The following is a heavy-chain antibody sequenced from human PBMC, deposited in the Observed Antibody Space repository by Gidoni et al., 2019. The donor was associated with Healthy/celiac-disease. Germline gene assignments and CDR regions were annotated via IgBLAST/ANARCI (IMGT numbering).Heavy chain of an antibody. CDR1: GFTVSSNY. CDR2: IYSGGST. Sequence: EVQLVESGGGLIQPGGSLRLSCAASGFTVSSNYMSWVRQAPGKGLEWVSVIYSGGSTYYADSVKGRFTISRDNSKNTLYLQMNSLRAEDTAVYYCATTIYCSSTSCYTDYYYGMDVWGQGTTVTVSS. D-gene: IGHD2-2*02. J-gene: IGHJ6*02. CDR3: ATTIYCSSTSCYTDYYYGMDV. V-gene: IGHV3-53*01.